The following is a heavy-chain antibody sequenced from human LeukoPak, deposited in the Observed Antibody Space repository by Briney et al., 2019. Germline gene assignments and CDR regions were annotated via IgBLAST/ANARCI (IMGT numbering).Heavy chain of an antibody. CDR1: GGTFSSYA. Sequence: ASVKVSCKASGGTFSSYAISWVRQAPGQGLEWMGGIIPIFGTANYAQKFQGRVTITADESTSTAYMELSSLRSEDTAVYYCARNSRGYDILTGYYYWGQGTLVTVSS. V-gene: IGHV1-69*13. J-gene: IGHJ4*02. CDR2: IIPIFGTA. CDR3: ARNSRGYDILTGYYY. D-gene: IGHD3-9*01.